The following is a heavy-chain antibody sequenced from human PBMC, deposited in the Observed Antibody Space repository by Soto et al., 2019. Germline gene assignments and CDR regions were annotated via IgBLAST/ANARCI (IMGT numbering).Heavy chain of an antibody. Sequence: HPGGSLRLSCAASGFTFSSYGMHWVRQAPGKGLEWVAVIWYDGSNKYYADSVKGRFTISRDNSKNSLYLQMNSLRAEDTAVYYCVRCSSTSCWGEFDPWGQGTLVTVSS. D-gene: IGHD2-2*01. V-gene: IGHV3-33*01. CDR1: GFTFSSYG. CDR3: VRCSSTSCWGEFDP. J-gene: IGHJ5*02. CDR2: IWYDGSNK.